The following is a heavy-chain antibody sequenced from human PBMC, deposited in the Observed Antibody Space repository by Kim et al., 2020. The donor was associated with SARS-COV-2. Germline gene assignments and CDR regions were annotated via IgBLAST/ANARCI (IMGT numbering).Heavy chain of an antibody. V-gene: IGHV1-24*01. CDR2: FDPEDGET. CDR3: ATANGMEQWLVPHLHFDY. Sequence: ASVKVSCKVSGYTLTELSMHWVRQAPGKGLEWMGGFDPEDGETIYAQKFQGRVTMTEDTSTDTAYMELSSLRSEDTAVYYCATANGMEQWLVPHLHFDYWGQGTLVTVSS. J-gene: IGHJ4*02. CDR1: GYTLTELS. D-gene: IGHD6-19*01.